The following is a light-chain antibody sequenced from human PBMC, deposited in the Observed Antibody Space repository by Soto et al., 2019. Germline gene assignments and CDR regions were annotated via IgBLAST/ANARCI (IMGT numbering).Light chain of an antibody. CDR2: GAS. CDR1: QSVSSSY. CDR3: QQYGGSPWT. J-gene: IGKJ1*01. Sequence: EILLTQSPGTLSLSQGERATLSCRASQSVSSSYLAWYQQKPGQAPRLLIYGASSRATGIPDRFSGSGSGTDFTLTISRLEPEDFAVYYCQQYGGSPWTFGQGTKVDIK. V-gene: IGKV3-20*01.